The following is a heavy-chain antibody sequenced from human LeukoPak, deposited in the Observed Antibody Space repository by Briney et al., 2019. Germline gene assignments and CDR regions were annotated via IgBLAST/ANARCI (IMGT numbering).Heavy chain of an antibody. CDR2: INHSGST. CDR1: GGSFSGYY. V-gene: IGHV4-34*01. Sequence: SETLSLTCAVYGGSFSGYYWSWIRQPPGKGLEWIGEINHSGSTNYNPSLKSRVTISVDTSKNQFSLKLSSVTAADTAVYYCARAHFGYSSGWYVDYWGQGTLVTVSS. D-gene: IGHD6-19*01. J-gene: IGHJ4*02. CDR3: ARAHFGYSSGWYVDY.